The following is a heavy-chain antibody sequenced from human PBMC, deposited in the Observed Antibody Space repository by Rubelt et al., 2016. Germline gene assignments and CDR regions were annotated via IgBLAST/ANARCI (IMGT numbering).Heavy chain of an antibody. CDR2: IYYSGST. J-gene: IGHJ4*02. CDR3: ARDGIAVAGIPFDY. V-gene: IGHV4-39*07. D-gene: IGHD6-19*01. Sequence: GKGLEWIGSIYYSGSTYYNPSLKSRVTISVDTSKNQFSLKLSSVTAADTAVYYCARDGIAVAGIPFDYWGQGTLVTVSS.